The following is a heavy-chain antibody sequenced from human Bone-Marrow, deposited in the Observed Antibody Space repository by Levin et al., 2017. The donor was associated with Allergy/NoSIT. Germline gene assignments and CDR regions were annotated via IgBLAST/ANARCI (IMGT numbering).Heavy chain of an antibody. J-gene: IGHJ4*02. Sequence: GSLRLSCSVSGGSIGNSPYYWGWVRQPPGKGLEWIGSIAYTGAKSYNPSLNSRVTVSVDTSRNQFSLKLTSVTAADTALYYCVRHDEVITNFLDYWGQGTLVTVSS. CDR2: IAYTGAK. CDR3: VRHDEVITNFLDY. D-gene: IGHD3-22*01. V-gene: IGHV4-39*01. CDR1: GGSIGNSPYY.